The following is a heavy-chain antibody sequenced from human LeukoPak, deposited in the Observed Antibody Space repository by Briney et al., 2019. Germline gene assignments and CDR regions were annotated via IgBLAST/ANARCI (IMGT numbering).Heavy chain of an antibody. CDR1: GFTFSSYA. J-gene: IGHJ4*02. CDR3: ASLYGGNSGYFDY. CDR2: ISGSGGST. Sequence: PGGSLRLSCAASGFTFSSYAMSWVRQAPGKGLEWVSAISGSGGSTYYADSVKGRFTISRDNAKNSLYLQMNSLRAEDTAVYYCASLYGGNSGYFDYWGQGTLVTVSS. D-gene: IGHD4-23*01. V-gene: IGHV3-23*01.